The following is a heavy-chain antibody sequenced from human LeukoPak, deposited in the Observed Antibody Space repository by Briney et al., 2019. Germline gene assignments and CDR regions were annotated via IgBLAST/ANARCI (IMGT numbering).Heavy chain of an antibody. J-gene: IGHJ5*02. V-gene: IGHV1-69*13. CDR1: GGIFSNYA. CDR2: IIPILATS. Sequence: SVKVSCKASGGIFSNYAITWVRQAPGQGLEWMGEIIPILATSKYAQMFQGRVTITADESTSTAYMELSSLRSEDTAMYYCARADYDYFDPWGQGTLVTVSS. CDR3: ARADYDYFDP. D-gene: IGHD3-16*01.